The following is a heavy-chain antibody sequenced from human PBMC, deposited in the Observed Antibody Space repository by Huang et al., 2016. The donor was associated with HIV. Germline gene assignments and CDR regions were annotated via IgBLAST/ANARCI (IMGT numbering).Heavy chain of an antibody. Sequence: QVHLTQSGAEVKKPGASVKVSCTVSGYTLSELSMNWVRQAPGKGLEWMGGVEPEDEETIYAQKFQGRLTMTEDTSADTAYMELASLRSEDTAVYYCATGKYGSSFNYWGQGTLVTVSS. V-gene: IGHV1-24*01. CDR1: GYTLSELS. D-gene: IGHD2-2*01. J-gene: IGHJ4*02. CDR2: VEPEDEET. CDR3: ATGKYGSSFNY.